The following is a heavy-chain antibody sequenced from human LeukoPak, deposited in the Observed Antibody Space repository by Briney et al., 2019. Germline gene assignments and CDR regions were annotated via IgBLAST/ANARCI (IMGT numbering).Heavy chain of an antibody. J-gene: IGHJ4*02. D-gene: IGHD5-24*01. V-gene: IGHV3-30*10. CDR2: ISYDGSNK. Sequence: GGSLRLSCAASGFTFSSYAMHWVRQAPGKGLEWVAVISYDGSNKYYTDSVKGRFTISRDNSKNTLYLQMNSLRAEDTAVYYCARDRFYRDGYNWGVIDYWGQGTLVTVSS. CDR3: ARDRFYRDGYNWGVIDY. CDR1: GFTFSSYA.